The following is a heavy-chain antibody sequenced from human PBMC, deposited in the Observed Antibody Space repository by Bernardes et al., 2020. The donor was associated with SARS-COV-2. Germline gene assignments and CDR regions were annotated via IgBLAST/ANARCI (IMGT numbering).Heavy chain of an antibody. J-gene: IGHJ5*02. CDR2: ISDYIRNT. Sequence: GGSLRLSCAASGFTFRNYAMSWVRQAPGKGLEWVSTISDYIRNTYHADSVKGRFTISRDDSKNTLYLQMNSLTAEDTAIYYCAKAAVSGTFWSVLGSWGQGTLVTVSS. V-gene: IGHV3-23*01. D-gene: IGHD6-19*01. CDR3: AKAAVSGTFWSVLGS. CDR1: GFTFRNYA.